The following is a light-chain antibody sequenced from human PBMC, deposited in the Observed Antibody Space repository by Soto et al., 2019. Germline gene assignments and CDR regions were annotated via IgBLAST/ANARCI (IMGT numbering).Light chain of an antibody. Sequence: QSVLTQPPSASGTPGQRVTISCSGSSSNIGSNYVYWYQQFPGTAPKLLIYRNNQRPSGVPDRFSGSKSGTSASLAISGLLSEEEADYYCGASDDSMRAYVVFGGGTKLTVL. CDR3: GASDDSMRAYVV. CDR2: RNN. J-gene: IGLJ2*01. V-gene: IGLV1-47*01. CDR1: SSNIGSNY.